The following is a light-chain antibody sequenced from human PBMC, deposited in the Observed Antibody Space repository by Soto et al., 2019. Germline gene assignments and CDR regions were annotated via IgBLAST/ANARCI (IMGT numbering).Light chain of an antibody. CDR1: SSDIALYKY. V-gene: IGLV2-8*01. J-gene: IGLJ3*02. CDR2: EVN. Sequence: QSALTQPPSASGSPGQSVTISCTGTSSDIALYKYVSWYQQHPGKAPKLMIYEVNKRPSGVPDRFSGSKSGDAASLTVSGLQAEDEANYYCSSYAGSNNWVFGGGTKLTVL. CDR3: SSYAGSNNWV.